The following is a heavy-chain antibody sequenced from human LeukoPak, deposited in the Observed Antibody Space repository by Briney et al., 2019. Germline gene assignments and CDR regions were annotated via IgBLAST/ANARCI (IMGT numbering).Heavy chain of an antibody. D-gene: IGHD5-24*01. J-gene: IGHJ4*02. V-gene: IGHV4-59*08. Sequence: SETLSHTCTVSGGSISSYYWSWIRQPPGKGLEWIGYIYYSGSTKYNPSLKSRVSISVDTSKNQFSLKLSSVTAADTAVYYCARGAGAGYNLQPFDYWGQGTLVTVSS. CDR3: ARGAGAGYNLQPFDY. CDR1: GGSISSYY. CDR2: IYYSGST.